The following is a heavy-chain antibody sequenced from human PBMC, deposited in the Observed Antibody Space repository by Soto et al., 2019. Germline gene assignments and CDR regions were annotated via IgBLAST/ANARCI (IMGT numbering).Heavy chain of an antibody. V-gene: IGHV3-33*01. J-gene: IGHJ3*02. D-gene: IGHD2-21*01. CDR3: ARVFDCSAVHCRPWDAFDI. CDR1: GFTFSNYG. Sequence: QVRLVESGGGVVQPGRSLRLSCAASGFTFSNYGMHWVRQAPGKGLEWVALIWFDGSNNYYVDSVKGRFTISRDNSKHTLYLQMDSLKVEDTAVYYCARVFDCSAVHCRPWDAFDIWGQGTMVTVSS. CDR2: IWFDGSNN.